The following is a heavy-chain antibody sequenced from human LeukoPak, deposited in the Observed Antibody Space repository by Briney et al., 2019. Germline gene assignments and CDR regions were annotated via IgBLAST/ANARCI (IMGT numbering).Heavy chain of an antibody. Sequence: ASVTVSCKASGYSFTSYGISWVRQAPGQGLEWMGWISAYNGNTNYAQKFRGRVTLTTDTSTSTAYMELRSLRSDDTAVYYCARPEVGDGHDAFDIWGQGTLVTVSS. CDR1: GYSFTSYG. V-gene: IGHV1-18*01. D-gene: IGHD1-26*01. CDR2: ISAYNGNT. CDR3: ARPEVGDGHDAFDI. J-gene: IGHJ3*02.